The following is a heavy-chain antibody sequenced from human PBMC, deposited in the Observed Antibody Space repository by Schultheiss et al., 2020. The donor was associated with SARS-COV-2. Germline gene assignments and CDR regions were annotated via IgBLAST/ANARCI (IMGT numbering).Heavy chain of an antibody. Sequence: GGSLRLSCAASGFTFSSYSMNWVRQAPGKGLEWVSYISSSGSTIYYADSVKGRFTISRDNAKNSLYLQMNSLRAEDTAVYYCARELDAFDIWGQGTMVTVSS. CDR1: GFTFSSYS. CDR3: ARELDAFDI. J-gene: IGHJ3*02. CDR2: ISSSGSTI. V-gene: IGHV3-48*04.